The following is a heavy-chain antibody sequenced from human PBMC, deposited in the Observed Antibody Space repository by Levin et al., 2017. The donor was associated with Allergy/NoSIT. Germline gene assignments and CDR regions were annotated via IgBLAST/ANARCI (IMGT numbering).Heavy chain of an antibody. CDR2: ISTNAGKP. D-gene: IGHD2-2*01. CDR1: GYILTTYA. V-gene: IGHV7-4-1*01. Sequence: ASVKVSCRASGYILTTYAMNWVRQAPGQGLEWMGWISTNAGKPTYAQGFAGRIVFSLDTSVSTAYLQISSLKAEDTAVYYCARRYCSSASCSPGDYWGQGTRVTVSS. CDR3: ARRYCSSASCSPGDY. J-gene: IGHJ4*02.